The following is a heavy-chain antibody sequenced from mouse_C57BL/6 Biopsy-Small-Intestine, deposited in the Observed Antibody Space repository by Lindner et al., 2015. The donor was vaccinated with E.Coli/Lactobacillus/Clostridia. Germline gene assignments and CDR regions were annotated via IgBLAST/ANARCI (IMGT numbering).Heavy chain of an antibody. D-gene: IGHD1-1*01. V-gene: IGHV1-15*01. CDR3: TRSYYGSSYWGFDY. J-gene: IGHJ2*01. CDR2: IDPETGGT. CDR1: GYTFTDYE. Sequence: LQESGAELVRPGASVTLSCKASGYTFTDYEMHWVKQTPVHGLEWIGAIDPETGGTAYNQKFKGKAILTADKSSSTAYMELRSLTSEDSAVYYCTRSYYGSSYWGFDYWGQGTTLTVSS.